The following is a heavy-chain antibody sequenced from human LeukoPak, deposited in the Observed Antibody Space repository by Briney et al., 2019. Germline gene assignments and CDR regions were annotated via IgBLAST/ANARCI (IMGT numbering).Heavy chain of an antibody. CDR3: ARGTAATAGIDY. Sequence: GGSLRLSCAASGFTFSSYAMTWVRQAPGKGLEWVSAISGSGGITYYADSVKGRFTVSRDNAKNTLFLQMNSLRVEDTAVYYCARGTAATAGIDYWGQGTLVTVSS. J-gene: IGHJ4*02. CDR2: ISGSGGIT. D-gene: IGHD6-13*01. V-gene: IGHV3-23*01. CDR1: GFTFSSYA.